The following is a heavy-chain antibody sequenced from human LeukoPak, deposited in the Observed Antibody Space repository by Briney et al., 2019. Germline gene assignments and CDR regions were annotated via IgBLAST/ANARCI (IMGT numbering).Heavy chain of an antibody. CDR1: GFTFSSYS. V-gene: IGHV3-21*01. CDR2: ISSSSSYI. Sequence: KPEGSLRHTCAASGFTFSSYSRNWVRQAQGQELEWISSISSSSSYIYYADSVKGRFTISRDNAKNSLYLQMNSLRAEDTAVYYCARDYDSRGYGMDVWGQGTTVTVSS. D-gene: IGHD3-22*01. CDR3: ARDYDSRGYGMDV. J-gene: IGHJ6*02.